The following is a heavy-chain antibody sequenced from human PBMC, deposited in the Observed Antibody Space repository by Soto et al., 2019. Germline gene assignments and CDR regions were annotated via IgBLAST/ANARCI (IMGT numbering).Heavy chain of an antibody. CDR3: ARAGRREWEQYYYYYGMDV. CDR2: IYYSGST. Sequence: SETLSLTCTASGCSIISYYWSWIRQPPGKGLEWIGYIYYSGSTNYIPSLKSRVTISVDTSKNQFSLKLSSVTAADTAVYYCARAGRREWEQYYYYYGMDVWGQGTTVTVSS. D-gene: IGHD1-26*01. V-gene: IGHV4-59*01. J-gene: IGHJ6*02. CDR1: GCSIISYY.